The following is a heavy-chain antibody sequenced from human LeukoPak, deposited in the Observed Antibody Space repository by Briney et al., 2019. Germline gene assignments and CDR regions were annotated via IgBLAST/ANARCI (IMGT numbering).Heavy chain of an antibody. CDR1: GFTFSSYA. V-gene: IGHV3-23*01. Sequence: GGSLRLSCAASGFTFSSYAMSWVRQAPGKGLEWVSVISGSGGSTYSADSVRGRFTISRDNSKNTLYLQMNSLRAEDTAVYFCAKSQDGGRLFHFDYWGQGTLVTVSS. CDR2: ISGSGGST. J-gene: IGHJ4*02. CDR3: AKSQDGGRLFHFDY. D-gene: IGHD1-26*01.